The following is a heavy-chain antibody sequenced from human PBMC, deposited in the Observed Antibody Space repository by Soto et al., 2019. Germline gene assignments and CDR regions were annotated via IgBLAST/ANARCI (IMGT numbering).Heavy chain of an antibody. D-gene: IGHD6-19*01. Sequence: PGGSLRLSCAASGFTFSSYGMHWVRQAPGKGLEWVAVIWYDGSNKYYADSVKGRFTISRDNSKNTLYLQMNSLRAEDTAVYYCAKDKRIAVAAPQFFWGQGTLVTVSS. CDR2: IWYDGSNK. V-gene: IGHV3-33*06. J-gene: IGHJ4*02. CDR3: AKDKRIAVAAPQFF. CDR1: GFTFSSYG.